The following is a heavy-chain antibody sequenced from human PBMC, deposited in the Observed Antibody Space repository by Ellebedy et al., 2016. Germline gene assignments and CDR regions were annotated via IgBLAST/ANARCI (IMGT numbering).Heavy chain of an antibody. V-gene: IGHV3-23*01. J-gene: IGHJ3*02. CDR3: ARVKFRVVVTAIGALDI. Sequence: GGSLRLSCTVSGFPFGDYAMTWVRQAPGKGLEWVSSISKSDDMYYADSVRGRFPISRDNSKHIVYLQMNDLRVEDTAACHCARVKFRVVVTAIGALDIWGQGTMVTVSS. CDR2: ISKSDDM. D-gene: IGHD2-21*02. CDR1: GFPFGDYA.